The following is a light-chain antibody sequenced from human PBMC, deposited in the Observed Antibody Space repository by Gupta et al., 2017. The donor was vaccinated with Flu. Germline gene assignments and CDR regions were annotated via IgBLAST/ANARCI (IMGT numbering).Light chain of an antibody. CDR3: SSYAGSNNWV. Sequence: SVTISCTGTSSDVGGYKYVSWYQQHPGKAPKLMIYEVSKRPSGVPDRFSGSKSGNTASLTVSGLQAEDEADYYCSSYAGSNNWVFGGGTELIVL. CDR2: EVS. CDR1: SSDVGGYKY. V-gene: IGLV2-8*01. J-gene: IGLJ3*02.